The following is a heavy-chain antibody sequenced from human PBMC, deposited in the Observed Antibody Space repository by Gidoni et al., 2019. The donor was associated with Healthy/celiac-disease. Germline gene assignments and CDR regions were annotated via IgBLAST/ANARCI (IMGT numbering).Heavy chain of an antibody. CDR1: GFTFSSDI. V-gene: IGHV3-48*02. CDR2: IISSTSPI. J-gene: IGHJ6*02. Sequence: EVQLVESGGGVVQPGGSLRITCAGSGFTFSSDIMTCVRQAPGKGLAWGSYIISSTSPIYYAASVKGRFTISRDHAKTSLYLQLHSLRDEATAVSYCARGWDYALLTGYFESSGGMDVWGQGTTVTVSS. CDR3: ARGWDYALLTGYFESSGGMDV. D-gene: IGHD3-9*01.